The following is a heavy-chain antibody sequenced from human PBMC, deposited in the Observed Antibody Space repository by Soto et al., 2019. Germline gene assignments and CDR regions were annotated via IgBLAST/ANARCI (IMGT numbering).Heavy chain of an antibody. CDR1: GFTFSSYG. D-gene: IGHD3-16*02. J-gene: IGHJ4*02. V-gene: IGHV3-33*01. CDR2: IWYDGSNK. Sequence: QVQLVESGGGVVQPGRSLRLSCAASGFTFSSYGMHWVRQAPGKGLERVAVIWYDGSNKYYADSVKGRFTISRDNSKNTLYLQMNSLRAEDTAVYYCARDPMITFGGVIVDYWGQGTLVTVSS. CDR3: ARDPMITFGGVIVDY.